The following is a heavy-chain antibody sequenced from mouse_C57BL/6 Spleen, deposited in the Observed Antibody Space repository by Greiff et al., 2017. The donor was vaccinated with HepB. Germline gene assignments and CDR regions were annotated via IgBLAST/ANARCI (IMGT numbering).Heavy chain of an antibody. Sequence: VQLKESGPGLVKPSQSLSLTCSVTGYSITSGYYWNWIRQFPGNKLEWMGYISYDGSNNYNPSLKNRISITRDTSKNQFFLKLNSVTTEDTATYYCARDRVTTDYYAMDYWGQGTSVTVSS. V-gene: IGHV3-6*01. CDR3: ARDRVTTDYYAMDY. J-gene: IGHJ4*01. CDR1: GYSITSGYY. D-gene: IGHD1-1*01. CDR2: ISYDGSN.